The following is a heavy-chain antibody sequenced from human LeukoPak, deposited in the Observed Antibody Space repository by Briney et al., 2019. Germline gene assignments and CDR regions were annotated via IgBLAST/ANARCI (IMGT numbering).Heavy chain of an antibody. J-gene: IGHJ5*02. V-gene: IGHV4-34*01. CDR3: ARGRPGRYDFWSGYFYP. CDR2: INHSGST. Sequence: KASETLSLTCAVYGGFFSGYYWSWIRQPPGKGLEWIGEINHSGSTNYNPSLKSRVTISVDTSKNQFSLKLSSVTAADTAVYYCARGRPGRYDFWSGYFYPWGQGTLVTVSS. CDR1: GGFFSGYY. D-gene: IGHD3-3*01.